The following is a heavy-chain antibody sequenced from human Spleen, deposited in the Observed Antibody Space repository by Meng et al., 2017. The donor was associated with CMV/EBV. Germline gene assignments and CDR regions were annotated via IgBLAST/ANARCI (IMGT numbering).Heavy chain of an antibody. J-gene: IGHJ3*02. D-gene: IGHD6-6*01. Sequence: SETLSLTCVISGGSVSSTSVAWNWLRQSPSRGLEWLGRTSYRSKWYNDYAVSVKSRITINPDTSKNQFSLQLNSVTPEDTAVYYCARDDWLAARRAFDIWGQGTMVTVSS. CDR1: GGSVSSTSVA. CDR2: TSYRSKWYN. CDR3: ARDDWLAARRAFDI. V-gene: IGHV6-1*01.